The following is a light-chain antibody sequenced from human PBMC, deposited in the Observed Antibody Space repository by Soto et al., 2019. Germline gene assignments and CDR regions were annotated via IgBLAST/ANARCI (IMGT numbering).Light chain of an antibody. CDR2: DVS. J-gene: IGLJ2*01. CDR3: SSYTGSSTPL. Sequence: QSALTQPASVSGSPGQSITISCTGTSSDVGGYNYVSWYQQHPGKAPKRMIYDVSNRPSGVSNRFSGSKSGNTASLTISGLQAEDEADYYCSSYTGSSTPLFGGGTKVTVL. V-gene: IGLV2-14*03. CDR1: SSDVGGYNY.